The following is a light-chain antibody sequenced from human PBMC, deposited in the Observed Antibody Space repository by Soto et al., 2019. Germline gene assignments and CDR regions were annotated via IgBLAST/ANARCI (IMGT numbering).Light chain of an antibody. CDR1: QSISSW. Sequence: DIHMTQSPSSLSASVGDRVTITCRASQSISSWLAWYQQKPGKAPKLLIYDAFSLQSGVPSRFSGSGSGTEFTLTISSLQPDDFATYYCQQYNSYSRTFGQGTKLEIK. V-gene: IGKV1-5*01. CDR3: QQYNSYSRT. CDR2: DAF. J-gene: IGKJ2*01.